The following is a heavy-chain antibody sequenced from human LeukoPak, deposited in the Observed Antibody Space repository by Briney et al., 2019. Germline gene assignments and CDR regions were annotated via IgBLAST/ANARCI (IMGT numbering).Heavy chain of an antibody. J-gene: IGHJ4*02. V-gene: IGHV1-2*02. CDR3: ARQGYDSSGYYFDY. CDR2: INPNSGGT. Sequence: ASVKVSCKASGYTFTGYYMHWVRQAPGQGLEWMGWINPNSGGTNYAQKFQGRVTMTRDTSTSTAYMELSRLRSDDTAVYYCARQGYDSSGYYFDYWGQGTLVTVSS. CDR1: GYTFTGYY. D-gene: IGHD3-22*01.